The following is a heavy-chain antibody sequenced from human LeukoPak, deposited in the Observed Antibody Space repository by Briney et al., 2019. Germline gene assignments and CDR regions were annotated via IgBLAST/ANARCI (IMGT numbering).Heavy chain of an antibody. D-gene: IGHD6-13*01. J-gene: IGHJ6*03. V-gene: IGHV3-7*01. CDR2: IKQDGSEK. Sequence: GGSLRLSCAASGFMFSSYWMSWVRQAPGKGLEWVANIKQDGSEKYYVVSVKGRFTISRDNAKNSLYLQMNSLRAEDTAVYYCARVKQQLVRLLGRDTTYYYYYYMDVWGKETRVTVS. CDR1: GFMFSSYW. CDR3: ARVKQQLVRLLGRDTTYYYYYYMDV.